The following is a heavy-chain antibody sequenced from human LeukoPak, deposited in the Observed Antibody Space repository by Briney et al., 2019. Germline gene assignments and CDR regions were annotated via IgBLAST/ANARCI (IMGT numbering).Heavy chain of an antibody. CDR1: GFGFSSYT. CDR3: VSGSYEGGYYGMDV. D-gene: IGHD1-26*01. V-gene: IGHV3-21*01. J-gene: IGHJ6*02. CDR2: ISGSISSK. Sequence: GGSLTLSCAASGFGFSSYTMNWVRQAPGKGLEWVSSISGSISSKLYAESVKGRFTISRDNAKNSLYLQMNILRVEDTAVYYCVSGSYEGGYYGMDVWGQGTTVTVSS.